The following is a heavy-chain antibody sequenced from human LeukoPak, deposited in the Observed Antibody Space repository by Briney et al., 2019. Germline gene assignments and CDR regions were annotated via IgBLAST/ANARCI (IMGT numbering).Heavy chain of an antibody. CDR3: ARDAGVSGITMVRGVKDY. D-gene: IGHD3-10*01. Sequence: GGSLRLSCAASGFTFSNYPLHWVRQAPGKGLEWVANIKQDGIEKYYVDSVKGRFTISRDNAKNSLYLQMNSLRAEDTAVYYCARDAGVSGITMVRGVKDYWGQGTLVTVSS. CDR1: GFTFSNYP. CDR2: IKQDGIEK. J-gene: IGHJ4*02. V-gene: IGHV3-7*01.